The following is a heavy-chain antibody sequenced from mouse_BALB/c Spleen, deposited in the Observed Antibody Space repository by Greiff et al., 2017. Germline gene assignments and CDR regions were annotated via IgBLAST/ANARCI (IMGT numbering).Heavy chain of an antibody. Sequence: EVQLVESGGGLVQPGGSLKLSCAASGFSFSSYGMSWVRQTPDKRLELVATINSNGGSTYYPDSVKGRFTISRDNAKNTLYLQMSSLKSEDTAMYYCARRRLYYYAMDYWGQGTSVTVSS. J-gene: IGHJ4*01. CDR2: INSNGGST. CDR1: GFSFSSYG. V-gene: IGHV5-6-3*01. CDR3: ARRRLYYYAMDY.